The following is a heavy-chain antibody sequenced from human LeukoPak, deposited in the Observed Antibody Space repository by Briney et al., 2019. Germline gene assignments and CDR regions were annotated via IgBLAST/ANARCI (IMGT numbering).Heavy chain of an antibody. CDR1: GYTFTGYY. CDR3: ARDRKVVGVRVGMEV. CDR2: INPNSGGT. J-gene: IGHJ6*02. D-gene: IGHD2-15*01. V-gene: IGHV1-2*02. Sequence: ASVKVSCKASGYTFTGYYMHWVRQAPGQGLEWMGWINPNSGGTNYAQKFQGRVTMTSDTSISTAYMELSRLRSDDTAVFYCARDRKVVGVRVGMEVWGQGTTVTVSS.